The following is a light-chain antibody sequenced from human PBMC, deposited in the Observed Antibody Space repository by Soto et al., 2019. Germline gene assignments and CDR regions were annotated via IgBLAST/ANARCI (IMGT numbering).Light chain of an antibody. J-gene: IGKJ5*01. CDR1: QSISSW. V-gene: IGKV1-5*01. Sequence: IHMTQSPCTLSASVGDRVTITFRASQSISSWLAWYQQKPGKAPKLLIYDASSLESGVPSRFSGSGSGTEFTLTISSLQPDDFATYYCQQYNSYSPAFGQGTRLEIK. CDR2: DAS. CDR3: QQYNSYSPA.